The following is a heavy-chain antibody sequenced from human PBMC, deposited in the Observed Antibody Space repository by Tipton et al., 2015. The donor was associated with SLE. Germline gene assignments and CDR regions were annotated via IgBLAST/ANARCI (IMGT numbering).Heavy chain of an antibody. CDR3: ARYGIRSGKDI. V-gene: IGHV4-39*07. CDR1: GGSISSSSYY. D-gene: IGHD3-3*01. Sequence: TLSLTCTVSGGSISSSSYYWGWIRQPPGKGLEWIGSIYYSGSTYYNPSLKSRVTISVDTSKNQFSLKLSSVTAADTAVYYCARYGIRSGKDIWGQGTMVTVSS. J-gene: IGHJ3*02. CDR2: IYYSGST.